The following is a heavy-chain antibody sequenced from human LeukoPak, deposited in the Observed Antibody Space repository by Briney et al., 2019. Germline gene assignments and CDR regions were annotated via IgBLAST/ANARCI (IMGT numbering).Heavy chain of an antibody. CDR3: ARDMYSSGRVPFDY. V-gene: IGHV1-18*01. D-gene: IGHD6-19*01. CDR1: GYTFTSYG. Sequence: ASVKVSCKASGYTFTSYGINWVRQAPGQGLEWMGWISAKKGNTDYAEKLLGRVTMTTDTSTSTAYMELRSLRSDDTAVYYCARDMYSSGRVPFDYWGQGTLVTVSS. J-gene: IGHJ4*02. CDR2: ISAKKGNT.